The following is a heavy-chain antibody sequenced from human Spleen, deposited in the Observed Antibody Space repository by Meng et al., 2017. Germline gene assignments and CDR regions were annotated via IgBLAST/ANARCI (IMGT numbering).Heavy chain of an antibody. V-gene: IGHV4-61*02. Sequence: LRLSCTVSGGSISSGSYYWSWIRQPAGKGLEWIGRIYTSGTTNYNPSLKSRVTISVDTSKNQFSLKLSSVTAADTAVYYCAREANSGSLDTFDIWGQGTMVTVSS. J-gene: IGHJ3*02. CDR1: GGSISSGSYY. CDR2: IYTSGTT. D-gene: IGHD1-26*01. CDR3: AREANSGSLDTFDI.